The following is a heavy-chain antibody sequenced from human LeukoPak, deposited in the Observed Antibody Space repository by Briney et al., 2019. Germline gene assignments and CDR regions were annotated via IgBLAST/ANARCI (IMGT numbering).Heavy chain of an antibody. J-gene: IGHJ1*01. D-gene: IGHD3-22*01. CDR2: INSDGSNT. CDR1: GFTFSRYW. CDR3: ASGGDSSGYYQEYFQH. Sequence: GGSLRLSCAASGFTFSRYWMHWVRQAPGKGLVWVSRINSDGSNTRYADSVKGRFTISRDNAKNTLYLQMNSLRAEDTAVYYCASGGDSSGYYQEYFQHWGQGTLVTVSS. V-gene: IGHV3-74*01.